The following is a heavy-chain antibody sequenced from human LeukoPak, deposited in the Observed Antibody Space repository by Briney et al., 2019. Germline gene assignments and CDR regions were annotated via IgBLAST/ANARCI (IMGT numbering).Heavy chain of an antibody. CDR2: VYDSGSA. V-gene: IGHV4-59*08. D-gene: IGHD6-13*01. J-gene: IGHJ4*02. CDR1: GVSISTYY. Sequence: SETLSLTCTVSGVSISTYYWSWLRQPPGKGVEWIGYVYDSGSANYNPSLKSRVTISVDTSKNQFSLKLSSVTAADTAVYYCAKHGGSWNFDYWGQGTLVTVSS. CDR3: AKHGGSWNFDY.